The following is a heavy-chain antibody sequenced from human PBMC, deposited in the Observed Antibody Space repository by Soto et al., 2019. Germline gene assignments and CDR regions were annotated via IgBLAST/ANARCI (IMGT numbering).Heavy chain of an antibody. D-gene: IGHD2-2*01. J-gene: IGHJ6*02. CDR2: IIPIFGTA. V-gene: IGHV1-69*06. Sequence: SVKVSCKASGGTFSSYAISWVRQAPGQGLEWMGGIIPIFGTANYAQKFQGRVTITADKSTSTAYMELSSLRSEDTAVYYCARVYAPRNYYYYGMDVWGQGTTVTSP. CDR1: GGTFSSYA. CDR3: ARVYAPRNYYYYGMDV.